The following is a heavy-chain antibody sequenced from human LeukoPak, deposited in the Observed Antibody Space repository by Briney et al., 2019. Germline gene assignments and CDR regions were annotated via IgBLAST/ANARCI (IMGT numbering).Heavy chain of an antibody. J-gene: IGHJ4*02. CDR3: ARDKEATGFVDY. V-gene: IGHV4-59*01. CDR2: IYYSGST. D-gene: IGHD5-12*01. CDR1: GGSISSYY. Sequence: SETLSLTCTVSGGSISSYYWSWIRQPPGKGLEWIGYIYYSGSTNYNPSLKSRVTISVDTSKNQFSLKLSSVTAADTAVYYCARDKEATGFVDYWGQGTLVTVSS.